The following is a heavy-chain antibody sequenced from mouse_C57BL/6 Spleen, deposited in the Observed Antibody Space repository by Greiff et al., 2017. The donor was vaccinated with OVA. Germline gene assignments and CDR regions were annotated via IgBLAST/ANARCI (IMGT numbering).Heavy chain of an antibody. V-gene: IGHV1-69*01. Sequence: VKLQQPGAELVMPGASVKLSCKASGYTFTSYWMHWVKQRPGQGLEWIGEIDPSDSYTNYNQKFKGKSTLTVDKSSSTAYMQLSSLTSEDSAVYYCARNGYYGYFDVWGTGTTVTVSS. D-gene: IGHD2-2*01. CDR2: IDPSDSYT. CDR3: ARNGYYGYFDV. J-gene: IGHJ1*03. CDR1: GYTFTSYW.